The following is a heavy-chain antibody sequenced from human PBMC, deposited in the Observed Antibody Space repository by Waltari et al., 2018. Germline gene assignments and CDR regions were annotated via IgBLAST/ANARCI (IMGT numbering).Heavy chain of an antibody. CDR1: GLTFSHYA. D-gene: IGHD3-16*02. Sequence: EVQLLESGGGLVQPGGSLRLSCAASGLTFSHYAMSWVRQAPGKGLEWVSDISASGGTIDYADSVKGRFSISRDYSKNTLYLQMNSLRAEDTAIYYCATSGSYRFDYWGQGILVTVSA. V-gene: IGHV3-23*01. CDR2: ISASGGTI. J-gene: IGHJ4*02. CDR3: ATSGSYRFDY.